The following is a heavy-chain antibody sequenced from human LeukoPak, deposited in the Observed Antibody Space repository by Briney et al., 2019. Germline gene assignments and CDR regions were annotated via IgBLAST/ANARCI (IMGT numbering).Heavy chain of an antibody. CDR3: LVTTRSRGFDY. Sequence: GGSLRPSCAASGFTFSSYWMSWVRHAPGKGLEWVANIRQDGSVQNYVDSVKGRFTISRDNPKNSVYLQMSSLRAEDTAVYYCLVTTRSRGFDYWGQGTLVTVSS. D-gene: IGHD1/OR15-1a*01. V-gene: IGHV3-7*01. J-gene: IGHJ4*02. CDR1: GFTFSSYW. CDR2: IRQDGSVQ.